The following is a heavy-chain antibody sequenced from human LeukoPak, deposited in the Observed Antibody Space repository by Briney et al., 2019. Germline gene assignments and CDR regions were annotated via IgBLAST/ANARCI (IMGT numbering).Heavy chain of an antibody. CDR2: IYSGGST. V-gene: IGHV3-53*01. J-gene: IGHJ4*02. D-gene: IGHD6-13*01. CDR1: GFTVSSNY. CDR3: GAFGIAAAGTYDY. Sequence: GGSLRLSCAASGFTVSSNYMSWVRQAPGKGLEWVSVIYSGGSTYYADSVKGRFAISRDNSKNTLYLQMNSLRAEDTAVYYCGAFGIAAAGTYDYWGQGTLVTVSS.